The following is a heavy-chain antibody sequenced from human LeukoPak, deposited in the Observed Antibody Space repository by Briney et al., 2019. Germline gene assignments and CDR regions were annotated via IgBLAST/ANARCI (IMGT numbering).Heavy chain of an antibody. CDR2: INPNSGGT. CDR3: AREYDSSGLRAFDI. Sequence: ASVKVSCKASGYTFTGYYMHWVRQAPGQGLEWMGWINPNSGGTGSAQKFQGRVTITRDTSITTAYMELSRLRSDDTALYYCAREYDSSGLRAFDIWGQGTMVTVSS. V-gene: IGHV1-2*02. D-gene: IGHD3-22*01. J-gene: IGHJ3*02. CDR1: GYTFTGYY.